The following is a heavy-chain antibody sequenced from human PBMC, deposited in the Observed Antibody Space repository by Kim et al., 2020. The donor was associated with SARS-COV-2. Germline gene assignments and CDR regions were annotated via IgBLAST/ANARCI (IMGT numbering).Heavy chain of an antibody. CDR1: GYTLTELS. CDR3: ATGVVVVPAANHWFDP. J-gene: IGHJ5*02. V-gene: IGHV1-24*01. D-gene: IGHD2-2*01. CDR2: FYPEDGET. Sequence: ASVKVSCKVSGYTLTELSMHWVRQAPGKGLEWMGGFYPEDGETIYAQKFQGRVTMTEDTSTDTAYMELSSLRSEDTAVYYCATGVVVVPAANHWFDPWGQGTLVTVSS.